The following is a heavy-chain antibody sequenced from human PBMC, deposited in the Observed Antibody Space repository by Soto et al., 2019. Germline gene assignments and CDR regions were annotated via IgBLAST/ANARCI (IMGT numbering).Heavy chain of an antibody. Sequence: ASVKVSCKASGYTFTSYGISWVRQAPGQGLEWMGWISAYNGNTNYAQKLQGRVTMTTDTSTSTAYMELRSLRSDDTAVYYCARDPRIAVAGTEGNWFDPWVQGTLVTVSS. CDR2: ISAYNGNT. CDR3: ARDPRIAVAGTEGNWFDP. CDR1: GYTFTSYG. D-gene: IGHD6-19*01. J-gene: IGHJ5*02. V-gene: IGHV1-18*01.